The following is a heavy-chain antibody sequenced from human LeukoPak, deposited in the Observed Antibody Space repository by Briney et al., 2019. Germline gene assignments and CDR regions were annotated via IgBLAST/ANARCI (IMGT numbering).Heavy chain of an antibody. Sequence: GASVKVSCEASGYTFTGYYMHWVRQAPGQGLEWMGWINPNSGGTNYAQKFQGRVTMTRDTSISTAYMELSRLRSDDTAVYYCARVAIGIDVAYTYPSEKWFDPWGQGTLVTVSS. CDR2: INPNSGGT. CDR3: ARVAIGIDVAYTYPSEKWFDP. D-gene: IGHD3-16*01. CDR1: GYTFTGYY. V-gene: IGHV1-2*02. J-gene: IGHJ5*02.